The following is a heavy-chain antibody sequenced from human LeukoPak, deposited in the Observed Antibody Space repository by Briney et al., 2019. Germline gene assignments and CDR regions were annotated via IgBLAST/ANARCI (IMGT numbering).Heavy chain of an antibody. Sequence: GASVKVSCKASGHTFTGYYLHWVRQAPGQGLEWMGWINPDSGDTNYLQKFQGRVTMTRDTSISTAYMELSRLNSDDTAVYYCTRDLLGGSGTFDPWGQGALVTVSS. D-gene: IGHD3-10*01. CDR3: TRDLLGGSGTFDP. CDR2: INPDSGDT. CDR1: GHTFTGYY. V-gene: IGHV1-2*02. J-gene: IGHJ5*02.